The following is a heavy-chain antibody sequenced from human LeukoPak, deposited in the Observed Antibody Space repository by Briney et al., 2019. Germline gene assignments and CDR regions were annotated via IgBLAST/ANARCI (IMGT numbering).Heavy chain of an antibody. J-gene: IGHJ4*02. CDR3: ASTYYFDY. CDR2: INHSGST. Sequence: GSLRLFCAASGFTFSTYGMHWVRQAPGKGREWMVEINHSGSTNYIPSLKSRVTISVDTSKNQFSLKLSSVTAADTAVYYCASTYYFDYWGQGTLVTVSS. CDR1: GFTFSTYG. V-gene: IGHV4-34*01.